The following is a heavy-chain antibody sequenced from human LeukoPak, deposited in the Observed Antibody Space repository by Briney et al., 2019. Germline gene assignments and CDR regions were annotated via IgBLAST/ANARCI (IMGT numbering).Heavy chain of an antibody. Sequence: GGSLRLSCAASGFTFSSYGMHWVRQAPGKRLEWVAFIRYDGSNKYYADSVKGRFTISRDNSKNTLYLQMNSLRAEDTAVYYCARDVVVVVAADSNFDYWGQGTLVTVSS. V-gene: IGHV3-30*02. CDR3: ARDVVVVVAADSNFDY. J-gene: IGHJ4*02. CDR1: GFTFSSYG. D-gene: IGHD2-15*01. CDR2: IRYDGSNK.